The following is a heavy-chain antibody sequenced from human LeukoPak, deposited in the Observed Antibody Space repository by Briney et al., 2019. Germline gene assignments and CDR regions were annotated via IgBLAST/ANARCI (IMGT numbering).Heavy chain of an antibody. J-gene: IGHJ6*03. CDR3: ARRVVRGTDYMDV. CDR2: TYYRSKWYN. D-gene: IGHD3-3*01. Sequence: SQTLSPTCAISGVSVSSNNAAWNWIRQSPSRCLEWLGRTYYRSKWYNDYAVSVKSRVTINPDTSQNQFSLQLNSVTPEDTAVYYCARRVVRGTDYMDVWGKGTTVTVSS. V-gene: IGHV6-1*01. CDR1: GVSVSSNNAA.